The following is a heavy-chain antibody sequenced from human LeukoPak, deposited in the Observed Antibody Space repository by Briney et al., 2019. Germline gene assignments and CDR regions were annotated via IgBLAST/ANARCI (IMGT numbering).Heavy chain of an antibody. CDR2: ISYDGSNK. Sequence: SLRLSCAASGFTFSSYAMHWVRQAPGKGLEWVAVISYDGSNKYYADSVKGRFTISRDNSKNTLYLQMNSLRAEDTAVYYCARETSWASERTNWFDPWGQGTLVTVSS. CDR3: ARETSWASERTNWFDP. CDR1: GFTFSSYA. V-gene: IGHV3-30-3*01. J-gene: IGHJ5*02. D-gene: IGHD2-2*01.